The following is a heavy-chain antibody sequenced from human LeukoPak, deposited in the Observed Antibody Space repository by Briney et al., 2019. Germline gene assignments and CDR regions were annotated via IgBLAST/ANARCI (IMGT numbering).Heavy chain of an antibody. J-gene: IGHJ4*02. V-gene: IGHV1-2*02. Sequence: ASVKVSYKASGYTFTGYYMHWVRQAPGQGLEWMGWINPNSGGTNYAQKFQGRVTMTRDTSISTAYMELSRLRSDDTAVYYCARDFGGDGYNYFSYWGQGTLVTVSS. CDR2: INPNSGGT. CDR3: ARDFGGDGYNYFSY. CDR1: GYTFTGYY. D-gene: IGHD5-24*01.